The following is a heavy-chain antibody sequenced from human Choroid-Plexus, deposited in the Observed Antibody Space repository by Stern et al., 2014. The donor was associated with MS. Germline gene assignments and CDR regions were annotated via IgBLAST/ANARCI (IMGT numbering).Heavy chain of an antibody. CDR2: VSYDGSNK. Sequence: VQLEESGGGVVQPGRPLRLSCVASGFTFGSCAMHWVRQAPGKGLEWVAGVSYDGSNKYYAESVKGRFTISRDNSQNTLYMQMSSLRPEDTAVYYCAKDRHYLTYFFDHWGQGSLVTVSS. V-gene: IGHV3-30*18. J-gene: IGHJ5*02. CDR1: GFTFGSCA. CDR3: AKDRHYLTYFFDH. D-gene: IGHD2/OR15-2a*01.